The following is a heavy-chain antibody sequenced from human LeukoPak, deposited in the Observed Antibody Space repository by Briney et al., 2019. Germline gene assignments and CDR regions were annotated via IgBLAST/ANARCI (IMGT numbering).Heavy chain of an antibody. CDR1: GGTFSSYA. V-gene: IGHV1-69*05. D-gene: IGHD3-22*01. Sequence: SVKVSCKASGGTFSSYATSWVRQAPGQGLEWMGGIIPIFGTANYAQKFQGRVTITTDESMSTAYMELSSLRSEDTAVYYCARGLSYYDSSGFNWFDPWGQGTLVTVSS. CDR3: ARGLSYYDSSGFNWFDP. J-gene: IGHJ5*02. CDR2: IIPIFGTA.